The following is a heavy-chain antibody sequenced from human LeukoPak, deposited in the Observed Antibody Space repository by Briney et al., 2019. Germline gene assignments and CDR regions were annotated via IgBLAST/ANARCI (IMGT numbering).Heavy chain of an antibody. D-gene: IGHD3-3*01. J-gene: IGHJ4*02. V-gene: IGHV4-34*01. CDR2: INHSGST. CDR1: GGSFSGYY. Sequence: SETLSLTCAVYGGSFSGYYWSWIRQPPGKGLEWIGEINHSGSTNYNPSLKSRVTMSVDTSKNQFSLKLSSVTAADTAVYYCARGRYLYDFWGQGTLVTVSS. CDR3: ARGRYLYDF.